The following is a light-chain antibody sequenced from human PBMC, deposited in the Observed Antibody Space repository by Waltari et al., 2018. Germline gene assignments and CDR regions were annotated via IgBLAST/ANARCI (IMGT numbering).Light chain of an antibody. CDR3: GTWDFSLTAAL. Sequence: QSVLTQPPSVSAGPGQRVAISCPGSSSNIGQHYVPWYQHFPGGAPNLLIYDSDKRASGISDRFSASKSGASATLTITRLQTGDEADYYCGTWDFSLTAALFGGGTRLTVL. CDR1: SSNIGQHY. CDR2: DSD. J-gene: IGLJ3*02. V-gene: IGLV1-51*01.